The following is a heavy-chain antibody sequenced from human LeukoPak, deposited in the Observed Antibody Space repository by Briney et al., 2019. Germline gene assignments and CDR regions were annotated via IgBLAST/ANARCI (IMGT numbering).Heavy chain of an antibody. Sequence: GGSLRPSCAASGFTFSSYSMNWVRQAPGKGLEWVSSISSSSSYIYYADSVKGRFTISRDNAKNSLYLQMNSLRAEDTAVYYCARDRCSGGSCRHYYGMDVWGQGTTVTVSS. CDR1: GFTFSSYS. V-gene: IGHV3-21*01. D-gene: IGHD2-15*01. CDR3: ARDRCSGGSCRHYYGMDV. J-gene: IGHJ6*02. CDR2: ISSSSSYI.